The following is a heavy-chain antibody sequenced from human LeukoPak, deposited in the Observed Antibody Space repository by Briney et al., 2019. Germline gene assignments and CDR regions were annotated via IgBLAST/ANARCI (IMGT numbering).Heavy chain of an antibody. CDR2: IKQDESKR. Sequence: GGSLRLSCAASGFTFSDHWMSWVRQAPGKGLEWVANIKQDESKRYYVNSVKGRFTISRDNAKNSLYLQINSLRAEDTAVYYCAREASLYCSGNDCYWAFDRWGQGTLVTVSS. J-gene: IGHJ5*02. CDR3: AREASLYCSGNDCYWAFDR. CDR1: GFTFSDHW. D-gene: IGHD2-15*01. V-gene: IGHV3-7*01.